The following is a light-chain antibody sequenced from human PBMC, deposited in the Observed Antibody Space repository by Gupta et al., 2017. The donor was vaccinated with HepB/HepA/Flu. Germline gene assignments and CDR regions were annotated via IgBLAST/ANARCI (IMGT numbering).Light chain of an antibody. CDR2: GAS. CDR1: QTLNNNY. J-gene: IGKJ2*01. V-gene: IGKV3-20*01. CDR3: QKYGRPPPYT. Sequence: VLTQSPGTLSLSPGERVTLSCRASQTLNNNYLAWYQQKPGQAPRLLIYGASSRATGISDRCRGSGSGTDCTLIISRLEPEDVAMDYWQKYGRPPPYTFGRGTKLEIK.